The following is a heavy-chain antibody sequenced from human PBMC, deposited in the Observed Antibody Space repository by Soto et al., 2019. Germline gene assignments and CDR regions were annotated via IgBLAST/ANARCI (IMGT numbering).Heavy chain of an antibody. CDR1: GYTFTGYY. CDR2: INPNSGGT. Sequence: GASVKVSCKASGYTFTGYYMHWVRQAPGQGLEWMGWINPNSGGTNYAQKFQGWVTMTRDTSISTAYMELSRLRSDDTAVYYCARGSLNLGYSSGGSCENYYYYGMGVWGRGTTVTVSS. V-gene: IGHV1-2*04. J-gene: IGHJ6*02. D-gene: IGHD2-15*01. CDR3: ARGSLNLGYSSGGSCENYYYYGMGV.